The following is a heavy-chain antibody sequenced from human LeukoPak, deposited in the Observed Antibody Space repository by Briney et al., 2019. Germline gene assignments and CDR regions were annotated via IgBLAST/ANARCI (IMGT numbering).Heavy chain of an antibody. J-gene: IGHJ4*02. D-gene: IGHD1-26*01. Sequence: PSETLSLTCTVSGGSIRSYYWSWIRQPPGKGLEWIGYIYYSGSTNYNPSLKSRFTISVDTSKNQFSLKLSSVTAADTAVYYCARHIAFSVGATYFDYWGQGTLVTVSS. CDR2: IYYSGST. CDR1: GGSIRSYY. V-gene: IGHV4-59*08. CDR3: ARHIAFSVGATYFDY.